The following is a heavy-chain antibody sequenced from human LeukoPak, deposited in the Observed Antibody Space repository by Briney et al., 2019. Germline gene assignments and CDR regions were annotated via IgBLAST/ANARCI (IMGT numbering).Heavy chain of an antibody. J-gene: IGHJ6*02. CDR2: IGTAGDT. V-gene: IGHV3-13*01. CDR1: GFTFVSYD. D-gene: IGHD1-26*01. Sequence: GGSLRLSCAASGFTFVSYDKHWVRQVTGKGLEWVLNIGTAGDTYCPGSVKGRFTISRDNAKNSLYLQMNSLRAEDTAVYYCARDRQWELLRYYYGMDVWGQGTTVTVSS. CDR3: ARDRQWELLRYYYGMDV.